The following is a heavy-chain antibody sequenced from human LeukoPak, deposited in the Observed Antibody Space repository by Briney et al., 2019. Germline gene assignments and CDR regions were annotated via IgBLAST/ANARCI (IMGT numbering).Heavy chain of an antibody. CDR3: VANAGSEILWDY. CDR1: GYTFTSYG. Sequence: ASVKVSCKACGYTFTSYGISWVRQAPGQGLEWMGWISAYNGNTNYAQKLQGRVTMTTDTSTSTAYMELRSLRSDDTAVYYCVANAGSEILWDYWGQGTLVTVSS. D-gene: IGHD3-16*01. CDR2: ISAYNGNT. V-gene: IGHV1-18*01. J-gene: IGHJ4*02.